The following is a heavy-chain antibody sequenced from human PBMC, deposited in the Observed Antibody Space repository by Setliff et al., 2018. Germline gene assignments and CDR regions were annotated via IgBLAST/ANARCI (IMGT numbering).Heavy chain of an antibody. J-gene: IGHJ3*02. D-gene: IGHD6-19*01. V-gene: IGHV1-2*06. Sequence: ASVKVSCKASGYIFSEFYLNWVRQAPGQGLEWMGRIDSSTGGTESAQKFQGRVTMTRDTSLTTAYLELSSLTSDDTAVYYCAGNVAGFVADPFEIWGPGTQVTVSS. CDR3: AGNVAGFVADPFEI. CDR2: IDSSTGGT. CDR1: GYIFSEFY.